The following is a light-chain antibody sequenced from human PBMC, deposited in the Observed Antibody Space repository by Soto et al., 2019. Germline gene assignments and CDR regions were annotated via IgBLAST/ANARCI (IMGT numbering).Light chain of an antibody. J-gene: IGKJ2*03. Sequence: DIKMTQSPSTLSTSVGDRVTITCRASQSISNWLAWYQQKPGKAPKLLIYKASTLESGVPSRFSGSGSGAEFPLTISMLQPDDFATYYCQQYKSYSSSFGRGTKMEIK. CDR3: QQYKSYSSS. CDR1: QSISNW. CDR2: KAS. V-gene: IGKV1-5*03.